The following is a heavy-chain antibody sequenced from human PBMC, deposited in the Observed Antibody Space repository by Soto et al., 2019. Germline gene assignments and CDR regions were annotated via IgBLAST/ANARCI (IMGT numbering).Heavy chain of an antibody. D-gene: IGHD3-22*01. CDR3: ARDQDSSGYYKYYFDY. CDR2: IWYDGSNK. Sequence: GGSLRLSCAASGFTFSSYGMHWVRQAPGKGLEWVAVIWYDGSNKYYADSVKGRFTISRDNSKNTLYLQMNSLRAEDTAVYYCARDQDSSGYYKYYFDYWGQGTLVTVSS. J-gene: IGHJ4*02. V-gene: IGHV3-33*01. CDR1: GFTFSSYG.